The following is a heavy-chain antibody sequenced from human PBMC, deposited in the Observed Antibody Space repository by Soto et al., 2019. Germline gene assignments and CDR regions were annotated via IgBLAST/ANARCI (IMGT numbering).Heavy chain of an antibody. CDR3: ARDLLMNYYQILGGWFDP. D-gene: IGHD3-10*01. CDR2: IDNDGSST. J-gene: IGHJ5*02. V-gene: IGHV3-74*01. CDR1: GFTFSGHW. Sequence: EVQLVESGGGIVQPGGSLRLSCAASGFTFSGHWMHWVRQAPGKGLVWVSRIDNDGSSTVYADSVKGRFTISRDNAKNMLYLQMNSLRVEDTAVYYCARDLLMNYYQILGGWFDPWGQGTVVTVSS.